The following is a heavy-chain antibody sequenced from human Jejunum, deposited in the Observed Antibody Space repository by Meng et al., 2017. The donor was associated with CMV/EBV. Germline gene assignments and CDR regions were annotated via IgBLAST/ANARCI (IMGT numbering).Heavy chain of an antibody. D-gene: IGHD5-12*01. J-gene: IGHJ4*02. Sequence: YAMPWVRQAPGKGLEWVSAISGIGGGTYYADSVKGRFTISRDNSKNTMYLQMNSLRAEDTAVYYCARLDYPGYSGYGSLYYFDYWGQGTLVTVSS. CDR1: YA. CDR2: ISGIGGGT. CDR3: ARLDYPGYSGYGSLYYFDY. V-gene: IGHV3-23*01.